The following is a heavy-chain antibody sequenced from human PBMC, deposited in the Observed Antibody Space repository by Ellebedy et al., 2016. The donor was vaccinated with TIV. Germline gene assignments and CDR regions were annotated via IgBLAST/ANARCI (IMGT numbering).Heavy chain of an antibody. CDR1: GYTFTSYG. D-gene: IGHD3-10*01. V-gene: IGHV1-18*04. Sequence: ASVKVSCKASGYTFTSYGITWVRQAPGQGLEWMGWISTYNGNTNYAQKLQGRVTMTTDTSTSTAYMELRSLRSDDTAVYYCARSKGVYNWFDPWGQGTLVTVSP. CDR3: ARSKGVYNWFDP. CDR2: ISTYNGNT. J-gene: IGHJ5*02.